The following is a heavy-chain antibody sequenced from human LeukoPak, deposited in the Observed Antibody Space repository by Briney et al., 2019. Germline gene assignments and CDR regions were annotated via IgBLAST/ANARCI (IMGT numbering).Heavy chain of an antibody. CDR1: GGSISSSSYY. CDR2: IYYSGST. Sequence: SETLSLTCTVSGGSISSSSYYWGWIRQPPGKGLEWIGSIYYSGSTYYNPSLKSRVTISVDTSKNQFSLKLSSVTAADTAVYYCARSNYYDSSGSNFDYWGQGTLVTVSS. J-gene: IGHJ4*02. D-gene: IGHD3-22*01. CDR3: ARSNYYDSSGSNFDY. V-gene: IGHV4-39*01.